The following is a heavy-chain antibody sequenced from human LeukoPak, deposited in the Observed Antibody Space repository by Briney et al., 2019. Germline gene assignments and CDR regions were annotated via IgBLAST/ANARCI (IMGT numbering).Heavy chain of an antibody. V-gene: IGHV3-30*03. D-gene: IGHD3-10*01. CDR3: GGVRGQIDP. Sequence: GGPLSLSCQPSGFTFSSFGMPWARQAPARGLEWVAVISYDGSNKYYADSVKGRFTISRDNSKNTLYLQMNSLRAEDTAVYYCGGVRGQIDPWGQGTLVTVSS. CDR1: GFTFSSFG. J-gene: IGHJ5*02. CDR2: ISYDGSNK.